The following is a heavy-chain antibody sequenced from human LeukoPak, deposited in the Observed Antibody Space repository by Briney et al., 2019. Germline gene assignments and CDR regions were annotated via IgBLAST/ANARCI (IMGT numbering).Heavy chain of an antibody. J-gene: IGHJ5*02. Sequence: SETLSLTCSVAGDSISKTGDYWGWIRQPPGKGLEWIGHLSSTGRTYYNSSLKGRVTVSGDASNNQVSLTLTSVTAADTAVYYCVRLSSTFFGVVIQIDPWGQGTLVTVSS. V-gene: IGHV4-39*01. CDR2: LSSTGRT. D-gene: IGHD3-3*01. CDR3: VRLSSTFFGVVIQIDP. CDR1: GDSISKTGDY.